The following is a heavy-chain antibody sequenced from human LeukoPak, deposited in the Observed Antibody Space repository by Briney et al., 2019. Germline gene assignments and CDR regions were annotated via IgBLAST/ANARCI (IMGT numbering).Heavy chain of an antibody. CDR2: VYYNGGT. CDR1: GDSISSYY. CDR3: ARGAVEWLFDYDYYYMDA. V-gene: IGHV4-59*01. J-gene: IGHJ6*03. D-gene: IGHD3-3*01. Sequence: SETLSLTCSLSGDSISSYYWNWLRQPPGKELEWIGYVYYNGGTNYNPSLKSRVTLSVDTSKNEFSLKLNSVTAAGTALYYCARGAVEWLFDYDYYYMDAWGKGTTVIVSS.